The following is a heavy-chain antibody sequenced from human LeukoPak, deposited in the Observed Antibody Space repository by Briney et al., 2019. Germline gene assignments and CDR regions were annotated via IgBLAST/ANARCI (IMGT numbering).Heavy chain of an antibody. CDR2: ISSSSSTI. CDR3: AREERYAPNYFDY. D-gene: IGHD2-2*01. CDR1: GFTFSSYS. Sequence: GSLRLSCAASGFTFSSYSMNWVRQAPGKGLEWVSYISSSSSTIYYADSVKGRFTISRDNAKNSLYLQMNSLRAEDTAVYYCAREERYAPNYFDYWGQGTLVTVSS. J-gene: IGHJ4*02. V-gene: IGHV3-48*01.